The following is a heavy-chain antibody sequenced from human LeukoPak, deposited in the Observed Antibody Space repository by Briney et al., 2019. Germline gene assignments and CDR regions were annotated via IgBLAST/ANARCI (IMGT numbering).Heavy chain of an antibody. D-gene: IGHD6-19*01. CDR3: ARRWLGFDY. Sequence: SETLSLTCAVYGGSFSGYYWSWIRQPPGKGLGWIGEINHSGSTNYNPSLKSRVTISVDTSKNQFSLKLSSVTAADTAVYYCARRWLGFDYWGQGTLVTVSS. V-gene: IGHV4-34*01. J-gene: IGHJ4*02. CDR2: INHSGST. CDR1: GGSFSGYY.